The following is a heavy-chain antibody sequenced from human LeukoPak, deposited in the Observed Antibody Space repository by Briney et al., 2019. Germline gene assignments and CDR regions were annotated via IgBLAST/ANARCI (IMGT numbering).Heavy chain of an antibody. D-gene: IGHD1-26*01. CDR1: EFTFSYYN. CDR2: ISTSSSYI. CDR3: ARGSASLMYYSGSYCDY. J-gene: IGHJ4*02. V-gene: IGHV3-21*01. Sequence: GGSLRLSCAASEFTFSYYNLNWVRQAPGKGLEWVSSISTSSSYIYYADSVKGRFTISRDNAKNSLYLQMNSLRAEDTAVYYCARGSASLMYYSGSYCDYWGQGTLVTVSS.